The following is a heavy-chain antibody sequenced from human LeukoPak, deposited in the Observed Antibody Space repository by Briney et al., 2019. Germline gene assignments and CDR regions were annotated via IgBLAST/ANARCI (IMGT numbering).Heavy chain of an antibody. V-gene: IGHV1-2*06. CDR1: GYTFTGYY. CDR2: INPNSGGT. CDR3: ARGGGIAARPVDY. Sequence: ASVKVSCKASGYTFTGYYIHWVRQAPGQGLEWMGRINPNSGGTNYAQKFQGRVTMTRDTSISTAYMELSSLRSEDTAVYYCARGGGIAARPVDYWGQGTLVTVSS. D-gene: IGHD6-6*01. J-gene: IGHJ4*02.